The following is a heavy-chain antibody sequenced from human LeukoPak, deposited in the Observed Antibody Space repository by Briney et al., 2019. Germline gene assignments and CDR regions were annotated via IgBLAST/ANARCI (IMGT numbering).Heavy chain of an antibody. D-gene: IGHD3-3*01. V-gene: IGHV5-51*01. Sequence: GESLKISCKGSGYSFTSYWIGWVRQMPGRGLEWMGIIYPGDSDTRYSPSFQGQVTISADKSISTAYLQWSSLKASGTAMYYCARHGQYYDFWSGYYWFDPWGQGTLVTVSS. J-gene: IGHJ5*02. CDR1: GYSFTSYW. CDR2: IYPGDSDT. CDR3: ARHGQYYDFWSGYYWFDP.